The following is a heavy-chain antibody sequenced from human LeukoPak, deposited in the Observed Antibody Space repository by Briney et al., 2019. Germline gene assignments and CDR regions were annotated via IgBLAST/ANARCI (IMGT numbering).Heavy chain of an antibody. J-gene: IGHJ4*02. CDR3: ARELLNAPTPGAY. CDR2: VHRSGST. D-gene: IGHD2-21*01. Sequence: PSETRSLTCAVSIDSTNGNYWSWVRQSPGKGLEWIGEVHRSGSTNYKPSLKRRVTISIDRSKDQISLDLTSVTAADTAVYYCARELLNAPTPGAYWGQGILVTVSS. CDR1: IDSTNGNY. V-gene: IGHV4-4*02.